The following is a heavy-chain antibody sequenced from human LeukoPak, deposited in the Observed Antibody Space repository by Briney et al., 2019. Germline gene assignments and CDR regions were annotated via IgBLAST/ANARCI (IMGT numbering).Heavy chain of an antibody. D-gene: IGHD3-10*01. J-gene: IGHJ6*03. CDR3: AKGGNYYGSGSYRYYYYMDV. Sequence: PGGSLRLSCAASGFTFSSYGMHWVRQAPGKGLEWVAFIRYDGSNKYYADSVKGRFTISRDNSKNTLYLQMNSLRAEDTAVYYCAKGGNYYGSGSYRYYYYMDVWGKGTTVTVSS. V-gene: IGHV3-30*02. CDR1: GFTFSSYG. CDR2: IRYDGSNK.